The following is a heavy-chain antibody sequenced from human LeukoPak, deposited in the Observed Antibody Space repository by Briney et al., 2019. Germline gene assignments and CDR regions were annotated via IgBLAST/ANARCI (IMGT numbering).Heavy chain of an antibody. J-gene: IGHJ4*02. CDR2: ISEDGGAR. Sequence: PGGSLRLSCAASGFTFSAYAMSWVRQAPGKGLEWVSAISEDGGARLYADSVKGRFTISRDNSENTVSLQVNSLRAGDTAVYFCAKESLPHRGYYFDSWDRGTLITVSS. CDR1: GFTFSAYA. V-gene: IGHV3-23*01. D-gene: IGHD1-26*01. CDR3: AKESLPHRGYYFDS.